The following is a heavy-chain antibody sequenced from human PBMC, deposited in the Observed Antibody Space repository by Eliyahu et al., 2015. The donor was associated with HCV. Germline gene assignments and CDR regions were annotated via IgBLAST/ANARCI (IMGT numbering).Heavy chain of an antibody. J-gene: IGHJ4*02. CDR2: ISGSSVE. D-gene: IGHD2-2*01. V-gene: IGHV3-21*01. CDR1: GFTFSDHS. CDR3: ARGGYCTSTRCNHVGWDY. Sequence: EVQLVESGGGLVKPGGSLRLSCAASGFTFSDHSMNWVRQAPGKGLEWVSSISGSSVEFYADSVKGRFTISRDNAKNSLYLQVNSLRAEDTAVYYCARGGYCTSTRCNHVGWDYWGQGTLVTVSS.